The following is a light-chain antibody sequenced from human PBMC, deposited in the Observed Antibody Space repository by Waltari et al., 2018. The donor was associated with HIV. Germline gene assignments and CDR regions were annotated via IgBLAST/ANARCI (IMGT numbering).Light chain of an antibody. CDR3: CSYTSSSTYV. CDR2: DVS. J-gene: IGLJ1*01. Sequence: QSALTQPASVSGSPGQSITISCTGTGSDVGGYNYVSWYQQHPGKAPKFMIYDVSNRPSGVSNRFSGSQSGNTASLTISGLQAEDEADYYCCSYTSSSTYVFGTGTKVTVL. V-gene: IGLV2-14*03. CDR1: GSDVGGYNY.